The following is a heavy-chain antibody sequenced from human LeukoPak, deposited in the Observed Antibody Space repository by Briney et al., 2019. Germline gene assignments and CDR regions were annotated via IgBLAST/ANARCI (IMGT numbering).Heavy chain of an antibody. CDR2: IYTSGST. Sequence: SETLSLTCTVSGGSISSYYWSWIRQPAGKGLEWIGRIYTSGSTNYNPSLERRVTMSVDTSKNQFSLRLSSVTAADTAVYYCARYGSYYYYYMDVWGEGTTVTVSS. CDR1: GGSISSYY. V-gene: IGHV4-4*07. D-gene: IGHD1-26*01. CDR3: ARYGSYYYYYMDV. J-gene: IGHJ6*03.